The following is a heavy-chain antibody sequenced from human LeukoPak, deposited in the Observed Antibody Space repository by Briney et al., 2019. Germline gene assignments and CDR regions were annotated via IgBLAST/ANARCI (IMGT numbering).Heavy chain of an antibody. CDR3: AKGGRLNTEWEYYFDS. J-gene: IGHJ4*02. Sequence: GGSLRLSCAASGFIFSNYGMHWVRQAPGKGLEWVAVIWNDGGNKYYADSVKGRFTISRDNSENTLFLQMNSLRAEDTAVYYCAKGGRLNTEWEYYFDSWGQGTLVTVSS. D-gene: IGHD1-26*01. V-gene: IGHV3-33*03. CDR1: GFIFSNYG. CDR2: IWNDGGNK.